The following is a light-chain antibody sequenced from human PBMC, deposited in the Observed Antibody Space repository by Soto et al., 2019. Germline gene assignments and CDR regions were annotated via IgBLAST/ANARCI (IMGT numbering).Light chain of an antibody. J-gene: IGLJ1*01. Sequence: QSALTQPASVSGSPGQSITISCTGTSSDVGGYNYVSWFQQHPGKAPKLMIFEVSDRPSGISNRFSGSKSGNTASLTISGLQAADEADYNCSSYSSSSTLYVFGTGTKLTV. CDR3: SSYSSSSTLYV. CDR2: EVS. V-gene: IGLV2-14*01. CDR1: SSDVGGYNY.